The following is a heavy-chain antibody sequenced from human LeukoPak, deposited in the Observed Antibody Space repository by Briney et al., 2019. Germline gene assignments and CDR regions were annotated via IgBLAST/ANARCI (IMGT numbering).Heavy chain of an antibody. J-gene: IGHJ4*02. Sequence: GGCLRLSCAAAGFTFSSHAMSWVRQAPGKGLEWVSATRGSGVSTYYADSVKDRFTISRDNSKNTLYLQMNSLRVEDTAVYDCAKEGLVQEIVEGPADYRGQGTMVTVPS. CDR2: TRGSGVST. D-gene: IGHD2-2*01. CDR3: AKEGLVQEIVEGPADY. CDR1: GFTFSSHA. V-gene: IGHV3-23*01.